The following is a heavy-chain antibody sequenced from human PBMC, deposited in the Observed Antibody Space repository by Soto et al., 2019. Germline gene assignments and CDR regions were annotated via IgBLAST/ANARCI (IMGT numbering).Heavy chain of an antibody. CDR2: IWFDGSKK. D-gene: IGHD6-25*01. Sequence: QVQLVESGGGVVQPGRSLRLSCAASGFTFRSHGMHWVRQAPGKGLEWVAVIWFDGSKKYYADSVKGRFTISRDDSKNRLALQMNSLRAEDTAVYYCARAGAATYGMDVWGQGTTVTVSS. CDR1: GFTFRSHG. J-gene: IGHJ6*02. V-gene: IGHV3-33*01. CDR3: ARAGAATYGMDV.